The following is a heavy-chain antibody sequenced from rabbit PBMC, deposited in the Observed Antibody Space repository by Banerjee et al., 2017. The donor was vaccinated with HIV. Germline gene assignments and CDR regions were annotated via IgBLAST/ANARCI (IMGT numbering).Heavy chain of an antibody. Sequence: QEQLEESGGDLVKPGGTLTLTCKASGIDFSSYYYMCWVRQAPGKGLELIACIDTSSGSTWYASWVNGRFTISKPSSTTVTLQMTSLTAADTATYFCARDLTGVTGWNFNLWGPGTLVTVS. V-gene: IGHV1S43*01. CDR1: GIDFSSYYY. J-gene: IGHJ4*01. CDR2: IDTSSGST. D-gene: IGHD7-1*01. CDR3: ARDLTGVTGWNFNL.